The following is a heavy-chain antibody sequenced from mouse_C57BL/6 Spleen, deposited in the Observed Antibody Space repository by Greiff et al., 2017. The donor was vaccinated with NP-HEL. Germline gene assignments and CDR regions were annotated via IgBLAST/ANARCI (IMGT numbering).Heavy chain of an antibody. J-gene: IGHJ2*01. CDR2: IDPENGDT. CDR1: GFNIKDDY. V-gene: IGHV14-4*01. D-gene: IGHD3-2*02. Sequence: EVQLQQSGAELVRPGASVKLSCTASGFNIKDDYMHWVKQRPEQGLEWIGWIDPENGDTEYASKFQGKATITADTSSNTAYLQLSSRTSEDTAVYYCTKGSSGHWGQGTTLTVSS. CDR3: TKGSSGH.